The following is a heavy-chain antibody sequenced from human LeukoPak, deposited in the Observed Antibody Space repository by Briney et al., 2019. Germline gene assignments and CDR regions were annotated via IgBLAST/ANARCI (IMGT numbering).Heavy chain of an antibody. CDR1: GGSISSGGYY. V-gene: IGHV4-31*03. D-gene: IGHD2-2*01. J-gene: IGHJ4*02. Sequence: SETLSLTCTVSGGSISSGGYYWSWIRPHPGKGLEWIGYIYYSGSTYYNPSLKSRVTISVDTSKNQFSLKLRSVTAADTAVYYCASASRKDIVVVAAASPYFDCWGQGTLVTVSS. CDR2: IYYSGST. CDR3: ASASRKDIVVVAAASPYFDC.